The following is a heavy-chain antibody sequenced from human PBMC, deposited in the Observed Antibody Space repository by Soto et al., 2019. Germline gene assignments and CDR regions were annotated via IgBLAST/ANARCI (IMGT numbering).Heavy chain of an antibody. J-gene: IGHJ4*02. CDR1: GFIFSSYG. CDR3: VREADSRLLWFGNADY. CDR2: IWYDGVSN. D-gene: IGHD3-10*01. Sequence: QVHLAESGGGVAHPGWSLRLSCAASGFIFSSYGLHWVRRAPGKGLGWVAVIWYDGVSNYYVDSVKGRFTISRDNTKNALFLQMDILRAEDTAAYYCVREADSRLLWFGNADYWGQGSLVTVSS. V-gene: IGHV3-33*01.